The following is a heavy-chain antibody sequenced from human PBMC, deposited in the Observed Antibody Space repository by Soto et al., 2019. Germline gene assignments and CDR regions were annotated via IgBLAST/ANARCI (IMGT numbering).Heavy chain of an antibody. D-gene: IGHD3-10*01. V-gene: IGHV3-23*01. Sequence: EVQLLESGGGLVQPGGSLRLSCAASGFTFSSYAMSWVRQAPGKGLEWVSAISGSGGSTYYADSVKGRFTISRDNSKNTLYLQMNSLRAEDTAVYYCAQNYLGGYYYYGMDVWGQGTTVTVSS. CDR3: AQNYLGGYYYYGMDV. CDR2: ISGSGGST. CDR1: GFTFSSYA. J-gene: IGHJ6*02.